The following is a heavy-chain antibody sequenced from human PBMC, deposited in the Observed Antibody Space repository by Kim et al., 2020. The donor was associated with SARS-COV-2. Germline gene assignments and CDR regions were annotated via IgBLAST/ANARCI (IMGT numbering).Heavy chain of an antibody. CDR1: GGSISSYY. D-gene: IGHD1-26*01. J-gene: IGHJ5*02. Sequence: SETLSLTCTVSGGSISSYYWSWIRQPPGKGLEWIGYIYYSGSTNYNPSLKSRVTISVDTSKNQFSLKLSSVTAADTAVYYCARVHHTSGSFPNGWNWFDPWGQGPLVTVSS. CDR3: ARVHHTSGSFPNGWNWFDP. V-gene: IGHV4-59*01. CDR2: IYYSGST.